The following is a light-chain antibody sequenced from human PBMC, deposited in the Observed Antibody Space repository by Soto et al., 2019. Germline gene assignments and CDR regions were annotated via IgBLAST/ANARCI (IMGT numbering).Light chain of an antibody. Sequence: DIVMTQSPDSLAVSLGERATINCKSSQSVLYSSNNKKYLAWYQQKPGKPTKLLIYWASTRESGVPDRFSGSGSGTDFTLTISSLQAEDVAVYYCQQYYSTPYTFGQGTKLEIK. CDR3: QQYYSTPYT. J-gene: IGKJ2*01. CDR1: QSVLYSSNNKKY. V-gene: IGKV4-1*01. CDR2: WAS.